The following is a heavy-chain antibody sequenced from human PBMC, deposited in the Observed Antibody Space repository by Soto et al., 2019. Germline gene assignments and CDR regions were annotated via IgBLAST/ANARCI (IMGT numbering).Heavy chain of an antibody. V-gene: IGHV1-8*01. CDR1: GYTFTSYD. CDR2: MNPNSGNT. J-gene: IGHJ3*02. CDR3: ARGYSSSWYWHIGAFDI. D-gene: IGHD6-13*01. Sequence: ASVKVSCKASGYTFTSYDINWVRKATGQGLEWMGWMNPNSGNTGYAQKFQGRVTMTRNTSISTAYMELSSLRSEDTAVYYCARGYSSSWYWHIGAFDIWGQGTMVTVSS.